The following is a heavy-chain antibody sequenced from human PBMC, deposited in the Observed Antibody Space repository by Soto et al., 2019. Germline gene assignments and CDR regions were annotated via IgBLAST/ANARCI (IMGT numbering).Heavy chain of an antibody. CDR3: ASSVIVVVPAAIPHYYGMDV. D-gene: IGHD2-2*02. CDR1: GGTFSSYA. Sequence: SVKVSCKASGGTFSSYAISWVRQAPGQGLEWMGGVIPIFGTANYAQKFQGRVTITADKSTSTAYMELSSLRSEDTAVYYCASSVIVVVPAAIPHYYGMDVWGQGTTVTVSS. CDR2: VIPIFGTA. J-gene: IGHJ6*02. V-gene: IGHV1-69*06.